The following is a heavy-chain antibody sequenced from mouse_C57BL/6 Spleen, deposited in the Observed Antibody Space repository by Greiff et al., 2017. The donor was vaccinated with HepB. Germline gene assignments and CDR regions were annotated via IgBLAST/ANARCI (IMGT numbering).Heavy chain of an antibody. V-gene: IGHV1-81*01. CDR1: GYTFTSYG. J-gene: IGHJ1*03. CDR2: IYPRSGNT. Sequence: QVQLQQSGAELARPGASVKLSCKASGYTFTSYGISWVKQRTGQGLEWIGEIYPRSGNTYYNEKFKGKATLTADKSSSTAYMELRSLTSEDSAVYFCTQEGPYDGYLWYFDVWGTGTTVTVSS. CDR3: TQEGPYDGYLWYFDV. D-gene: IGHD2-3*01.